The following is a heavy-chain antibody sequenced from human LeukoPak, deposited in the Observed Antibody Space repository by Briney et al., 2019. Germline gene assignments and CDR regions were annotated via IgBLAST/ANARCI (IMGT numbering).Heavy chain of an antibody. J-gene: IGHJ5*02. CDR3: ARAGGLTGYYNWFDP. CDR2: INHSGST. D-gene: IGHD3-9*01. V-gene: IGHV4-34*01. Sequence: SETLSLTCAVYGGSFSGYYWSWIRQPPGKGLEWIGEINHSGSTNYNPSLKSRVTISVDTSKNQFSLKLSSVTAADTAVYYCARAGGLTGYYNWFDPWGQGTLVTVSS. CDR1: GGSFSGYY.